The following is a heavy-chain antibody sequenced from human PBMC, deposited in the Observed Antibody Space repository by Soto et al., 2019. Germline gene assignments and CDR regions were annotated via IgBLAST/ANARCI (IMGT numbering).Heavy chain of an antibody. CDR1: GYTFTSYG. V-gene: IGHV1-18*01. CDR2: ISAYNGNT. CDR3: ASFCSGNAFDI. J-gene: IGHJ3*02. Sequence: ASVKVSCKASGYTFTSYGISWVRQAPGQGLEWVGWISAYNGNTNYAQKPQGRVTMTTDTSTSTAYMELRSLRSDDTAVYYCASFCSGNAFDIWGQGTMVTVSS. D-gene: IGHD2-15*01.